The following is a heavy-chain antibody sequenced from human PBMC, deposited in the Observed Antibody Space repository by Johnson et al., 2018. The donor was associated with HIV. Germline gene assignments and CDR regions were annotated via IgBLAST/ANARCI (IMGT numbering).Heavy chain of an antibody. CDR3: TTGQVNTIIGLFTFQGPAFDF. J-gene: IGHJ3*01. CDR1: GSSFTNAW. V-gene: IGHV3-15*01. D-gene: IGHD2/OR15-2a*01. Sequence: VQLVVSGGGRAKPGGSLRLSRAVSGSSFTNAWMRWVRQAPGTGLEGVGHTKGKTDGPTTAYAAPVTGRFTDSRGDSKNTLFWEMKNLKTEDTALYFCTTGQVNTIIGLFTFQGPAFDFWGRGTLVTVS. CDR2: TKGKTDGPTT.